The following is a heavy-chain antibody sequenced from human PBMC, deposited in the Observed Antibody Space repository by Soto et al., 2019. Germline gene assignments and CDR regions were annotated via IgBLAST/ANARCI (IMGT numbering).Heavy chain of an antibody. J-gene: IGHJ1*01. CDR3: ARAGSSGWYYAVYFQH. Sequence: EVQLVESGGGLVQPGGSLRLSCAASGFTVSSNYMSWVRQAPGKGLEWVSVIYSGGSTYYADSVKGRFTISRDNSKNTLYLQMNSLRAEDTAVYYCARAGSSGWYYAVYFQHWGQGTLVTVSS. D-gene: IGHD6-19*01. CDR1: GFTVSSNY. V-gene: IGHV3-66*01. CDR2: IYSGGST.